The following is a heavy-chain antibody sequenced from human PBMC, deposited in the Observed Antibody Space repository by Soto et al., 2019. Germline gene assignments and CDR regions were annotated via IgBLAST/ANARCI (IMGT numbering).Heavy chain of an antibody. CDR1: GGTFSSYA. D-gene: IGHD3-3*01. CDR3: ARGRTGDFWSGSPEPSAY. V-gene: IGHV1-69*01. Sequence: QVQLVQSGAEVKKPGSSVKVSCKASGGTFSSYAISWVRQAPGQGLEWMGGIFPLFGTAKYAQKFQGRVTITPDESTSTACMGLSSLRSEDTTVYYCARGRTGDFWSGSPEPSAYWCQRSLDTVTS. J-gene: IGHJ4*02. CDR2: IFPLFGTA.